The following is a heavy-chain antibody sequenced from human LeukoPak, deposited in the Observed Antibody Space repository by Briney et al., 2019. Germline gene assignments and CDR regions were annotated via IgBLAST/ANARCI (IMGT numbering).Heavy chain of an antibody. Sequence: SQTLSLTCTVSGGSISSGGYYWSWIRQHPGKGLEWIGYIYYSGSTYYNPSLKSRVTISVDTSKNQFSLNLSSVTAADTAVYYCATRGYTYGPGYYMDVWGKGTTVTVSS. CDR2: IYYSGST. J-gene: IGHJ6*03. CDR1: GGSISSGGYY. CDR3: ATRGYTYGPGYYMDV. D-gene: IGHD5-18*01. V-gene: IGHV4-31*03.